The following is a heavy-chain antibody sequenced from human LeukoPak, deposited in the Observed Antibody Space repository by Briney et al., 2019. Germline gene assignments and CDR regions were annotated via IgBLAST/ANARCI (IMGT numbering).Heavy chain of an antibody. CDR2: IYYSGST. CDR1: GGSISSSSYY. CDR3: ARHGSDYDFWSGYLYYGMDV. J-gene: IGHJ6*02. Sequence: SETLSLTCTVSGGSISSSSYYWSWIRQPPGKGLEWIGYIYYSGSTNYNPSLKSRVTISVDTSKNQFSLKLSSVTAADTAVYYCARHGSDYDFWSGYLYYGMDVWGQGTTVTVSS. V-gene: IGHV4-61*05. D-gene: IGHD3-3*01.